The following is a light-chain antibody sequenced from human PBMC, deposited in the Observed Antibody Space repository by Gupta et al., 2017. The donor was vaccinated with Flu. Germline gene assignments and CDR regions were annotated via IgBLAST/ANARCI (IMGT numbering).Light chain of an antibody. Sequence: DIVMTQSPLSLPVTPGEPASISCRSSQSLRQSNAYNYLDWYLQKPGQSPQLLIYLGSNRASGVPDRFSGSGSGTDFTLKISRVEAEDVGVYYCMQFLQNPPTFGPGTKVEIK. CDR3: MQFLQNPPT. J-gene: IGKJ2*01. V-gene: IGKV2-28*01. CDR2: LGS. CDR1: QSLRQSNAYNY.